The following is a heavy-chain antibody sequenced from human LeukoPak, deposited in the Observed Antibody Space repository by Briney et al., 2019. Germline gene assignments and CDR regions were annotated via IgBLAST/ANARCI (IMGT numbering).Heavy chain of an antibody. D-gene: IGHD5-24*01. CDR1: GGSIGSSNYF. V-gene: IGHV4-39*01. J-gene: IGHJ4*02. Sequence: SETLSLTCTVSGGSIGSSNYFWGWIRQTPGMGLEWIGSIYYSGTIYYNPSLKSRVTMSVDTSKNQFSLRLRSVTAADTAVYYCARHEEEDGYNAKTFDYWGQGTLVTVSS. CDR3: ARHEEEDGYNAKTFDY. CDR2: IYYSGTI.